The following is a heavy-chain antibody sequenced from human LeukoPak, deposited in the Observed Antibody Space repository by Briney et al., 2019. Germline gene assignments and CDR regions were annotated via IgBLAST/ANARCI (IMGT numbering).Heavy chain of an antibody. CDR2: IIPILGIA. CDR1: GGTFSSYA. V-gene: IGHV1-69*04. J-gene: IGHJ6*02. CDR3: ARCIAAAGHEHYYYYGMDV. D-gene: IGHD6-13*01. Sequence: SVKVSCKASGGTFSSYAISWVRQAPGQGLEWMGRIIPILGIANYAQKFQGRVTITADKSTSTAYMELSSLRSEDTAVYYCARCIAAAGHEHYYYYGMDVWGQGTTVTVSS.